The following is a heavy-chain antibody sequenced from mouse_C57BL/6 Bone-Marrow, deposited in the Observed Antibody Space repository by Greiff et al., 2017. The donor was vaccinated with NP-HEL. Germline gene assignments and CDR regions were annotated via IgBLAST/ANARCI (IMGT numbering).Heavy chain of an antibody. D-gene: IGHD2-10*01. CDR3: AREGAYRNFDY. Sequence: QVQLKQSGAELMKPGASVKLSCKATGYTFTGYWIEWVKQRPGHGLEGIGEILHGRGSTNYNEKFNGKATFTADTSSNTAYMQLSSLTTEDSAIYYCAREGAYRNFDYWGQATTLTVSA. CDR2: ILHGRGST. CDR1: GYTFTGYW. V-gene: IGHV1-9*01. J-gene: IGHJ2*01.